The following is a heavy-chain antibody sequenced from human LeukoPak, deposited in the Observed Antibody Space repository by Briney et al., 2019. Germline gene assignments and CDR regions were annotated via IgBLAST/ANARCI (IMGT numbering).Heavy chain of an antibody. D-gene: IGHD3-22*01. V-gene: IGHV4-59*12. CDR2: IYYSGSTNY. CDR1: GGSISSYY. J-gene: IGHJ4*02. Sequence: SETLSLTCTVSGGSISSYYWTWIRQPPGKGLEWTGYIYYSGSTNYNYNPSLKSRVTMSVDTSEKQFSLKLSSVTAADTAVYYCARGHGYYYDSSGYVYFDYWGQGTLVTVSS. CDR3: ARGHGYYYDSSGYVYFDY.